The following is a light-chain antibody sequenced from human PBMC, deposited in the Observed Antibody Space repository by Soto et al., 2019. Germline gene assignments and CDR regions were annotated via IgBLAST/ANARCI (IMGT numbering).Light chain of an antibody. V-gene: IGLV2-8*01. CDR2: EVT. J-gene: IGLJ3*02. CDR1: SSDVGGYKY. CDR3: SSYADTNKWV. Sequence: QPVLTQPPSASGSLGQSVTISCTGTSSDVGGYKYVSWYQQHPGKAPKLIIYEVTKRPSGFPDRFSGSKSGNTASLTVSGLQAEDEADYYCSSYADTNKWVFGGGTKLTVL.